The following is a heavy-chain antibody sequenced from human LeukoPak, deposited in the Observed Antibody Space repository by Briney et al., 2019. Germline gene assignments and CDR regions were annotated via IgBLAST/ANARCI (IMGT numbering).Heavy chain of an antibody. D-gene: IGHD3-10*01. Sequence: GGSLRLSCAASGFTFSSYSMNWVRQAPGKGLEWVAYISSSSSTIYYADYVKGRLTIYRDNAKNSLYMQMNSLRAEDTAVYYCARVEDYYGSGSYWGQGTLVTVPS. CDR1: GFTFSSYS. CDR2: ISSSSSTI. J-gene: IGHJ4*02. CDR3: ARVEDYYGSGSY. V-gene: IGHV3-48*04.